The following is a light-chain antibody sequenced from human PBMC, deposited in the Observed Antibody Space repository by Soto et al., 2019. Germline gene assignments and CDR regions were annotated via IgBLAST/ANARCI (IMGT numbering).Light chain of an antibody. J-gene: IGKJ5*01. CDR2: GAS. V-gene: IGKV1-39*01. Sequence: DIQMTQSPSSLSASVGDRVTITCRASENINRHLNWYKQQPGKAPKLLIYGASSLQNGVPPRFRGGGSGTDFTLIITNVQLEDVATSYCQHSYSALAMTFGQGTRLEI. CDR1: ENINRH. CDR3: QHSYSALAMT.